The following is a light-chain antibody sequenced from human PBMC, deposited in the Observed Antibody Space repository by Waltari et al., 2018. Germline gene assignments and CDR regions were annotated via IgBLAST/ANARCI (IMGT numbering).Light chain of an antibody. CDR2: DDS. CDR1: YIADDS. CDR3: QVWDARLDHL. J-gene: IGLJ2*01. V-gene: IGLV3-21*02. Sequence: SYVVTQPPSVSVAPGQTATSTWGADYIADDSVHWYKQRPGRAPVLVGRDDSDRPSGIPERISGSTSANTATLTITGVEAGDEADYYCQVWDARLDHLFGGGTKLTVL.